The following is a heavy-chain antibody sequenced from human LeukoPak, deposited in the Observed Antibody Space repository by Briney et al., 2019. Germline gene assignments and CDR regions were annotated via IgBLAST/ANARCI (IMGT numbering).Heavy chain of an antibody. CDR3: ARLPCTGGSCSKTFDY. J-gene: IGHJ4*02. D-gene: IGHD2-15*01. CDR1: GYSFSSYW. V-gene: IGHV5-51*01. CDR2: INAADSDT. Sequence: GESLKISCKGSGYSFSSYWIGWVRQMPGKGLEWMGLINAADSDTRYSPSFQGQVLISVDKSISTAYLQWGNLKATDAALYYCARLPCTGGSCSKTFDYWGQGTLVTVYS.